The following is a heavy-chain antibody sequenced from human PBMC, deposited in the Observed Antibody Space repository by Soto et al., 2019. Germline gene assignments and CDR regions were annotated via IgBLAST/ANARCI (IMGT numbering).Heavy chain of an antibody. J-gene: IGHJ4*02. CDR3: ANSATPYDSSGALDY. D-gene: IGHD3-22*01. V-gene: IGHV3-30*18. CDR1: GFTFSSYG. Sequence: GGSLRLSCAASGFTFSSYGMHWVRQAPGKGLEWVAVISYDGSNKYYADSVKGRFTISRDNSKNTLYLQMNSLRAEDTAVYYCANSATPYDSSGALDYWGQGTLVTVS. CDR2: ISYDGSNK.